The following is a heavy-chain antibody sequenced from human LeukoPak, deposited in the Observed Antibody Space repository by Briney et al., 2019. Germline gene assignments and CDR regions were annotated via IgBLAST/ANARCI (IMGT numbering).Heavy chain of an antibody. V-gene: IGHV3-21*01. Sequence: GGSLRLSCAASGFTFSRYSMNWVRQAPGKGLEWVSSISSSSSYIYYADSVRGRFTISRDNAKNSLYLQMNSLRAEDTAVYYCARTSSGWYWDYYYYMDVWGKGTTVTISS. CDR2: ISSSSSYI. D-gene: IGHD6-19*01. J-gene: IGHJ6*03. CDR3: ARTSSGWYWDYYYYMDV. CDR1: GFTFSRYS.